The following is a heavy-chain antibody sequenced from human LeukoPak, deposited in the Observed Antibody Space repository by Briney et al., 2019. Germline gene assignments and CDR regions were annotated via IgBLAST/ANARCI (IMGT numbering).Heavy chain of an antibody. D-gene: IGHD6-19*01. CDR1: GLAFSTYG. CDR2: IWSDGSNK. J-gene: IGHJ4*02. Sequence: PGRSLTLSCAASGLAFSTYGMHWVRQAPGKGLEWVAVIWSDGSNKYYADSVKGRFTISRDNTKNSLYLKMNSLRAEDTAVYYCAGGSGWLIDSWGQGTLVTVSS. CDR3: AGGSGWLIDS. V-gene: IGHV3-33*03.